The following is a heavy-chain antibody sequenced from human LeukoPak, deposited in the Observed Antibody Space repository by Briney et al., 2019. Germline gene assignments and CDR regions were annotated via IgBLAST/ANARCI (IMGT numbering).Heavy chain of an antibody. CDR1: GGSISRGSYY. Sequence: SETLSLTCTVSGGSISRGSYYWSWTRQPAGKGLEWIGRIYTSGSTNYNPSLKSRVTISVDTSKNQFSLKLSSVTAADTAVYYCARQYNWNYVGLTQNYYYYMDVWGKGTTVTVSS. D-gene: IGHD1-7*01. V-gene: IGHV4-61*02. CDR3: ARQYNWNYVGLTQNYYYYMDV. CDR2: IYTSGST. J-gene: IGHJ6*03.